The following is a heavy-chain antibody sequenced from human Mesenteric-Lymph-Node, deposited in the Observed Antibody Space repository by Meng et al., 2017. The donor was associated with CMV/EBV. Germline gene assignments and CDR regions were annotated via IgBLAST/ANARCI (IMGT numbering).Heavy chain of an antibody. CDR2: IRNDESNQ. V-gene: IGHV3-30*02. CDR3: AKDHPVFDC. CDR1: GFIFSNYG. Sequence: GESLKISCAASGFIFSNYGMHWVRQAPGKGLEWVAFIRNDESNQYYTDSVKGRFTISRDISKNTLYLQMNSLRVEDTAVYYCAKDHPVFDCWGQGTLVTVSS. J-gene: IGHJ4*02.